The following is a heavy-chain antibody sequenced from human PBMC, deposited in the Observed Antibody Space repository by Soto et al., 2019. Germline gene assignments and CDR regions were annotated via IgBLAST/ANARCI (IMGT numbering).Heavy chain of an antibody. CDR1: GFTFSSYG. CDR3: ARDILGYFDY. CDR2: IWYDGSNK. D-gene: IGHD3-9*01. V-gene: IGHV3-33*01. J-gene: IGHJ4*02. Sequence: QVQLVESGGGVVQPGRSLRLSCAASGFTFSSYGMHWVRQAPGKGLEWVAVIWYDGSNKYYADSVKGRFTISRDNSKNTLYLQMNSLRAEDTAVYYCARDILGYFDYWGQGTLVTVSS.